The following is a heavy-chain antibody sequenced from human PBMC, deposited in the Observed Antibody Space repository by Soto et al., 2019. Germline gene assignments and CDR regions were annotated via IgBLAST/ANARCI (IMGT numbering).Heavy chain of an antibody. V-gene: IGHV4-34*09. D-gene: IGHD3-3*01. CDR2: IYYSGST. J-gene: IGHJ4*02. Sequence: SETLCLTCTVDGGSFRCYYWSWIRQPPGKGLEWIGYIYYSGSTNYNPSLKSRVTISVDTSKNQFSLKLSSVTAADTAVYYCARGIYYDFWSGYPGYFDYWGQGTLVTVSS. CDR3: ARGIYYDFWSGYPGYFDY. CDR1: GGSFRCYY.